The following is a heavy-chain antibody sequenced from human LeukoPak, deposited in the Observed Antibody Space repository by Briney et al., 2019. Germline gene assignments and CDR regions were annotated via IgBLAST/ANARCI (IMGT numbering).Heavy chain of an antibody. D-gene: IGHD3-22*01. Sequence: GGSLRLSCAASGFTFSSYEMNWVRQAPGKGLEWVSYISSSGSTMYYADSVKGRFTISRDNAKNSLYLQMNSLRAEDTAVYYCARSDPRITMIAGFDYWGQGTLVTVSS. J-gene: IGHJ4*02. CDR1: GFTFSSYE. CDR3: ARSDPRITMIAGFDY. V-gene: IGHV3-48*03. CDR2: ISSSGSTM.